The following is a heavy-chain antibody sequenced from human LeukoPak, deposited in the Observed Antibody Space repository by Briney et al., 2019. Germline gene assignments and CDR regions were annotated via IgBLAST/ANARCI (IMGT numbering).Heavy chain of an antibody. CDR2: IIPIFGTA. J-gene: IGHJ4*02. V-gene: IGHV1-69*06. CDR1: GGTFSSYA. Sequence: SVKVPCKASGGTFSSYAISWVRQAPGQGLEWMGGIIPIFGTANYAQKFQGRVTITADKSTSTAYMELSSLRSEDTAVYYCARERTKNYYGSGSYYPNWDQGTLVTVSS. CDR3: ARERTKNYYGSGSYYPN. D-gene: IGHD3-10*01.